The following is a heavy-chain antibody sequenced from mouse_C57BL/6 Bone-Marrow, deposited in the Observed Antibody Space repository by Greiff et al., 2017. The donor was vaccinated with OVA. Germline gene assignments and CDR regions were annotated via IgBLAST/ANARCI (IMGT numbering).Heavy chain of an antibody. Sequence: VHLQESGAELARPGASVKLSCKASGYTFTSYGISWVKQRTGQGLEWIGEIYPRSGNTYYNEKFKGKATLTADKSSSTAYMELRSLTSEDSAVYFCAKFAYWGQGTLVTVSA. CDR1: GYTFTSYG. V-gene: IGHV1-81*01. J-gene: IGHJ3*01. CDR3: AKFAY. CDR2: IYPRSGNT.